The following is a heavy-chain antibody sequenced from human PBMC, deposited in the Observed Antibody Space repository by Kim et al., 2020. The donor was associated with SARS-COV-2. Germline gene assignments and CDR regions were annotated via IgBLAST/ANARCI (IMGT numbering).Heavy chain of an antibody. Sequence: SETLSLTCTVSGGSISSGDYYWSWIRQPPGKGLEWIGYIYYSGSTYYNPSLKSRVTISVDTSKNQFSLKLSSVTAADTAVYYCARVPQAVAGFYYYYYGMDVWGQGTTDTVSS. CDR1: GGSISSGDYY. CDR3: ARVPQAVAGFYYYYYGMDV. J-gene: IGHJ6*02. V-gene: IGHV4-30-4*01. D-gene: IGHD6-19*01. CDR2: IYYSGST.